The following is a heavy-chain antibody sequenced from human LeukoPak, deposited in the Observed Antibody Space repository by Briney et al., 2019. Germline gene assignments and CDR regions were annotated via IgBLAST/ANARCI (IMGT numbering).Heavy chain of an antibody. Sequence: PGGSLRLSCAASGFTFSSYSMNWVRQAPGKGLEWVSSISSSSSYIYYADSVKGRFTISRDNAKNSLYLQMNSLRAEDTAVYYCARDLRSSGGYYFDYWGQGTLVTVSS. V-gene: IGHV3-21*01. CDR3: ARDLRSSGGYYFDY. D-gene: IGHD6-19*01. CDR1: GFTFSSYS. CDR2: ISSSSSYI. J-gene: IGHJ4*02.